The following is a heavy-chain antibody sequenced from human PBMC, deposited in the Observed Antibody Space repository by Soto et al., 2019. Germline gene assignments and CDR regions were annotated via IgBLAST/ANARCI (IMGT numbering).Heavy chain of an antibody. Sequence: PEKLSHTCTVSGGSISSYYWSWIRQPAGKGLEWIGRIYTSGSTNYNPSLKSRVTMSVDTSTNQFSLKLSSVTAADTAVYYCARTPCLYCSSTSCPPGYGIDVWCQCTTVT. V-gene: IGHV4-4*07. CDR3: ARTPCLYCSSTSCPPGYGIDV. CDR1: GGSISSYY. J-gene: IGHJ6*02. CDR2: IYTSGST. D-gene: IGHD2-2*01.